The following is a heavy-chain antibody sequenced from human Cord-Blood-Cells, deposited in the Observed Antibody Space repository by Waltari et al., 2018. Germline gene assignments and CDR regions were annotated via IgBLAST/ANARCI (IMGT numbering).Heavy chain of an antibody. CDR3: ARAGGLVYFDY. CDR1: GFTFSSYA. CDR2: ISYDGSNK. Sequence: QVQLVESGGGVVQPGRSLRLSCAASGFTFSSYAMHWVRQAPGKGLGWVAVISYDGSNKYYADSVKGRFTISRDNSKNTLYLQMNSLRAEDTAVYYCARAGGLVYFDYWGQGTLVTVSS. D-gene: IGHD2-8*02. V-gene: IGHV3-30*04. J-gene: IGHJ4*02.